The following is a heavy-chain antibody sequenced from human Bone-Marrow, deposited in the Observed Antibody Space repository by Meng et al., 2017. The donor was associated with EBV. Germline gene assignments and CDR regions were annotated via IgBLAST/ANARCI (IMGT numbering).Heavy chain of an antibody. J-gene: IGHJ4*02. CDR1: GYTFTNYA. CDR2: INPGNGNT. D-gene: IGHD6-19*01. Sequence: VQLWRSGAEVRKPGAAVKVSCKASGYTFTNYAMHCVRQAPGQRRDGMGCINPGNGNTKYSQKFQGRAYITRDISASIVYMELTSLRSEDTAVYYCATVPGYSSGWGQGTLVTVSS. CDR3: ATVPGYSSG. V-gene: IGHV1-3*01.